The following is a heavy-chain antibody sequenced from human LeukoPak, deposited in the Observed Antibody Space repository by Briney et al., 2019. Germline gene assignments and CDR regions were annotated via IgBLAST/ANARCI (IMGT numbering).Heavy chain of an antibody. Sequence: GGSLRLSCAASGFTFSSYAMSWVRQAPGKGLEWVPAISGSGGSTYYADSVKGRFTISRDNSKNTLYLQMNSLRAEDTAVYYCAKALYSSGWFSSSYWGQGTLVTVSS. CDR1: GFTFSSYA. CDR2: ISGSGGST. CDR3: AKALYSSGWFSSSY. V-gene: IGHV3-23*01. J-gene: IGHJ4*02. D-gene: IGHD6-19*01.